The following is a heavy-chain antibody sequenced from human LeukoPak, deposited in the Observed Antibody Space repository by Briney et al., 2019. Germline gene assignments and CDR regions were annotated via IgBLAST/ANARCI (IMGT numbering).Heavy chain of an antibody. CDR3: ARVQNPRIWSGYYDYFDY. D-gene: IGHD3-3*01. CDR2: IYYSGST. Sequence: SETLSLTCTVSGGSISRSNYYWGWIRQPPGKGLEWIGSIYYSGSTYYNPSLKSRVTISVDTSKNQFSLKLTSVTAADTAVYYCARVQNPRIWSGYYDYFDYWGQGTLVTVSS. J-gene: IGHJ4*02. CDR1: GGSISRSNYY. V-gene: IGHV4-39*07.